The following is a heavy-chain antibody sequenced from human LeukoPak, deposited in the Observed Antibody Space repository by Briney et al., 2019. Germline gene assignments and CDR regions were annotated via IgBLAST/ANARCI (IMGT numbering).Heavy chain of an antibody. CDR2: ISSSSSTI. J-gene: IGHJ4*02. CDR3: ATAPVDTAMDHQSGDY. D-gene: IGHD5-18*01. CDR1: GFTFSSYS. V-gene: IGHV3-48*04. Sequence: GGSLRLSCAASGFTFSSYSMNWVRQAPGKGLEWVSYISSSSSTIYYADSVKGRFTISRDNAKNSLYLQMNSLRAEDTAVYYCATAPVDTAMDHQSGDYWGQGTLVTVSS.